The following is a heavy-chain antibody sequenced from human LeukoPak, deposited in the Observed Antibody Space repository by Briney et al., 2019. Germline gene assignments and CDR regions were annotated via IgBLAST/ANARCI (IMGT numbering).Heavy chain of an antibody. V-gene: IGHV1-2*02. CDR2: INPNSGGT. CDR1: GYTFTGYY. D-gene: IGHD1-1*01. J-gene: IGHJ5*02. CDR3: ARDFPRLERPEKKKFDP. Sequence: GASVXXSXKASGYTFTGYYMHWVRQAPGQGLEWMGWINPNSGGTNYAQKFQGRVTMTRDTSISTAYMELSRLRSDDTAVYYCARDFPRLERPEKKKFDPWGQGTLVTVSS.